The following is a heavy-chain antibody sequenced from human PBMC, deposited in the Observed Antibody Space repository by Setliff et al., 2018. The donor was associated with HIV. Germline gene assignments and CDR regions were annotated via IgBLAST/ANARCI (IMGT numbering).Heavy chain of an antibody. CDR2: IYWDDDK. J-gene: IGHJ4*02. D-gene: IGHD6-19*01. CDR1: GFSLSSSGVA. CDR3: ARMGEQWVAFDY. V-gene: IGHV2-5*02. Sequence: GPTLVNPTQTLTLTCTFSGFSLSSSGVAMGWIRQPPGKALEWLALIYWDDDKRYSPSLRSRLTITKDTSKNQVVLTLTNMDPVDTATYYCARMGEQWVAFDYWGLGTLVTVSS.